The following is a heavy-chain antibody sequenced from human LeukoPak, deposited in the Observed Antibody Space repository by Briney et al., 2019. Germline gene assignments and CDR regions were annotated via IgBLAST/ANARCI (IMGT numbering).Heavy chain of an antibody. D-gene: IGHD3-10*01. J-gene: IGHJ4*02. CDR3: ARRPAYYYGSGSYSTFDY. CDR2: IYYSGST. V-gene: IGHV4-59*12. CDR1: GGSISSYY. Sequence: PSETLSLTCTVPGGSISSYYWSWIRQPPGKGLEWIGYIYYSGSTNYNPSLKSRVTISVDTSKNQFSLKLSSVTAADTAVYYCARRPAYYYGSGSYSTFDYWGQGTLVTVSS.